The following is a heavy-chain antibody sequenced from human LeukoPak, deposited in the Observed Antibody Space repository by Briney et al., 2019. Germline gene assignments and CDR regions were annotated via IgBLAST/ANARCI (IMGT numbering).Heavy chain of an antibody. CDR3: AGVGGEYVVSDY. V-gene: IGHV3-21*01. CDR2: ISTKSDYI. J-gene: IGHJ4*02. CDR1: GFTFSSYA. D-gene: IGHD3-16*01. Sequence: KPGRSLRLSCAASGFTFSSYAMHWVRQAPGKGLEWVSSISTKSDYIHYADSVKGRFTISRDNANNSVYLQMNSLTAEDTAVYYCAGVGGEYVVSDYWGQGTLVAVSS.